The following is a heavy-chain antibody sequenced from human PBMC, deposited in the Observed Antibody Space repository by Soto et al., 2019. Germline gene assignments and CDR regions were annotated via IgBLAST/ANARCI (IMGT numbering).Heavy chain of an antibody. CDR1: GGSFSGYY. CDR2: INHSGST. J-gene: IGHJ6*02. V-gene: IGHV4-34*01. CDR3: ARSLLRYGMDV. Sequence: SETLSLTCAVYGGSFSGYYWSWVRQPPGKGLEWIGEINHSGSTNYNPSLKSRVTISVDTSKNQLSLKLSSVTAADTAVYYCARSLLRYGMDVWGQGTTVTVSS.